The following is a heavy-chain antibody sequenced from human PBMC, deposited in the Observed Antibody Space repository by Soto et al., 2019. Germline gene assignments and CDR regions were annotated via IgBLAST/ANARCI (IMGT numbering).Heavy chain of an antibody. Sequence: QVQLQQWGAGLLRPSETLSLTCAVYGGSFSGYYWSWIRQPPGKGLEWIGEINRSGSTNYNPSLTRRVTISVDTSKNKFSLKLSSVTAADTAVYYCARGLTTVTTVRYFDYWGQGTLVTVSS. D-gene: IGHD4-17*01. V-gene: IGHV4-34*01. CDR1: GGSFSGYY. J-gene: IGHJ4*02. CDR3: ARGLTTVTTVRYFDY. CDR2: INRSGST.